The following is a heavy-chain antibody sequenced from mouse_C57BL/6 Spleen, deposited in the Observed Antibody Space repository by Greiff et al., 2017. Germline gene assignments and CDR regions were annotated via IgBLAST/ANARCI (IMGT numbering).Heavy chain of an antibody. J-gene: IGHJ2*01. CDR3: ARRTEGY. CDR1: GYAFSSSW. CDR2: IYPGDGDT. V-gene: IGHV1-82*01. Sequence: VQLQESGPELVKPGASVKISCKASGYAFSSSWMNWVKQRPGKGLEWIGRIYPGDGDTNYNGKFKGKATLTADKSSSTAYMQLSSLTSEDSAVYFCARRTEGYWGQGTTLTVSS.